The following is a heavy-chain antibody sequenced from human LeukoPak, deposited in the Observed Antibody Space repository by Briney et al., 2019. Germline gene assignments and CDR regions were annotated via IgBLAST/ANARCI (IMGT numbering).Heavy chain of an antibody. Sequence: SETLSLTCTVSGGSISSSSYYWGWIRQPPGKGLEWIGSIYYSGSTYYNPSLKSRVTISVDTSKNQFSLKLSSVTAADTAVYYCASTIQHNPYWYFDPWGRGTLVTVSS. J-gene: IGHJ2*01. V-gene: IGHV4-39*01. CDR3: ASTIQHNPYWYFDP. CDR2: IYYSGST. D-gene: IGHD5-24*01. CDR1: GGSISSSSYY.